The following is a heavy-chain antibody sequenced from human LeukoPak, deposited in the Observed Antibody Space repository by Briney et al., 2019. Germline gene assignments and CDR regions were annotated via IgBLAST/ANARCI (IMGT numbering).Heavy chain of an antibody. CDR2: ISASGDST. CDR1: GFAFSKYA. J-gene: IGHJ3*02. Sequence: GGSLRLSCAASGFAFSKYAMSWVRQAPGKGLEWISGISASGDSTRYAESVKGRFTISRDNSKNTLYLQMNSLRAEDTAVYYCAKLFGGDDAFDIWGQGTMVTVSS. CDR3: AKLFGGDDAFDI. V-gene: IGHV3-23*01. D-gene: IGHD3-10*02.